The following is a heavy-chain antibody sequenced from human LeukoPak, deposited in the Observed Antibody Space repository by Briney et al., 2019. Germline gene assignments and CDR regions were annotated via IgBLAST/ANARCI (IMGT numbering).Heavy chain of an antibody. CDR2: ISGSGGST. V-gene: IGHV3-23*01. Sequence: GGSLRLSCAASGFTFSSYAMSWVRQAPGKGLEWVSAISGSGGSTYYADSVKGRFTISRDNSKNTLYLQMNSLRAEDTAVYYCSRHILLWFGEPTYDAFDIWGQGTMVTVSS. CDR3: SRHILLWFGEPTYDAFDI. J-gene: IGHJ3*02. D-gene: IGHD3-10*01. CDR1: GFTFSSYA.